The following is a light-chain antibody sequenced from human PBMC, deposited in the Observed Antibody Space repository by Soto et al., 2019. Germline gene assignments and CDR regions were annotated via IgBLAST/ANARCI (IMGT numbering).Light chain of an antibody. J-gene: IGKJ5*01. CDR3: QQYNNWHPIT. Sequence: EVVLTQSPFTLSLSPGERASLSCRASQFLSSYLAWYQQIPGQAPRLLIYGASTRATGIPARFSGSGSGTEFTLSISSLQYEDFAVYYCQQYNNWHPITFGQGTRLEIK. CDR2: GAS. V-gene: IGKV3D-15*01. CDR1: QFLSSY.